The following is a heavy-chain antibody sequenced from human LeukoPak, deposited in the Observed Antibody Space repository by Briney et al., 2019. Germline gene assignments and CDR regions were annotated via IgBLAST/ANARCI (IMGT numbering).Heavy chain of an antibody. J-gene: IGHJ4*02. CDR1: GASLSETS. V-gene: IGHV1-24*01. CDR3: ATADKWEPLDY. CDR2: FDPEDGES. Sequence: ASVKVSCKVSGASLSETSIHWVRQAPGQWLEWMGGFDPEDGESIFAQRFQGRYSMTEDTSTDTAYMELRSLRPEDTAVYYCATADKWEPLDYWGQGTLVTVSS. D-gene: IGHD1-26*01.